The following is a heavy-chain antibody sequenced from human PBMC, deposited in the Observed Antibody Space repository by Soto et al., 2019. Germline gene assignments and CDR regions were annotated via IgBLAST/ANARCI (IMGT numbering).Heavy chain of an antibody. CDR3: ARGESIAARPTPTRPYYGMAV. CDR1: GGTFSSYA. V-gene: IGHV1-69*13. J-gene: IGHJ6*02. D-gene: IGHD6-6*01. CDR2: IIPIFGTA. Sequence: SVKVSCKVSGGTFSSYAISWVRQAPGQGLEWMGGIIPIFGTANYAQKFQGRVTITADESTSTAYMELSSLRSEDTAVYYCARGESIAARPTPTRPYYGMAVWGQGTTVTVSS.